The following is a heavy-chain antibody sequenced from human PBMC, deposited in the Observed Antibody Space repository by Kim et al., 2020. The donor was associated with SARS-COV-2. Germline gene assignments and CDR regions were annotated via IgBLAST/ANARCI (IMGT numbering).Heavy chain of an antibody. V-gene: IGHV4-39*01. Sequence: SETLSLTCTVSGGSISRSTYYWGWIRQPPGKGLEWIGSIYYSGSTYYNPSLKSRVTISADTSNNQFSLKLSSVTAADTAVYYCASINVVTVYDYFDYWGQGTLVTVSS. CDR3: ASINVVTVYDYFDY. J-gene: IGHJ4*02. CDR1: GGSISRSTYY. D-gene: IGHD5-18*01. CDR2: IYYSGST.